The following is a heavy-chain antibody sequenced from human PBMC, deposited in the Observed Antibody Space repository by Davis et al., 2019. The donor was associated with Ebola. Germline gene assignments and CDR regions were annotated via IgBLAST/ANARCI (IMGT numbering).Heavy chain of an antibody. V-gene: IGHV3-48*03. CDR1: GFTFSNYE. CDR3: ANLEWVNPDY. J-gene: IGHJ4*02. CDR2: ISIDGHSI. D-gene: IGHD3-3*01. Sequence: PGGSLRLSCAASGFTFSNYEFNWVRQAPGEGLKWLSYISIDGHSIYYAASVKGRFTVSRDNIKNLLYLQMNSLRADDTAVYYCANLEWVNPDYWGQGVLVTVSS.